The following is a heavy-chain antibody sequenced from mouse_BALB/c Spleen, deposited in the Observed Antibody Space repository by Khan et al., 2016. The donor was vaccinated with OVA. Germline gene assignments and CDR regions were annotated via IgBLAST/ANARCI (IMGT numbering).Heavy chain of an antibody. CDR2: ISPGSGNT. CDR1: GYTFIDYN. V-gene: IGHV1-77*01. Sequence: QVQLQQSGTELARPGASVKLSCKASGYTFIDYNINWVKQRTGQGLEWIGEISPGSGNTYYNEKFKGKATLTADKSSSTAYMQLSSLTSEDSAVYFCAREWGSWFAYWGQGTLVTVSA. CDR3: AREWGSWFAY. J-gene: IGHJ3*01. D-gene: IGHD1-3*01.